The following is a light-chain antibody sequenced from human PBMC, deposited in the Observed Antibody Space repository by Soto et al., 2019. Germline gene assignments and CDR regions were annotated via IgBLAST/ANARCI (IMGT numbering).Light chain of an antibody. CDR1: SSNIGGNA. J-gene: IGLJ1*01. CDR3: TAWDDSLSGYV. CDR2: SNN. V-gene: IGLV1-44*01. Sequence: VLAQPPSASGTPGQRVTISCSGSSSNIGGNAVNWYQQLPGTTPKLLIYSNNQRPSGVPDRFSGSKSGTSASLAISGLQSEDEADYYCTAWDDSLSGYVFGTGTKVTVL.